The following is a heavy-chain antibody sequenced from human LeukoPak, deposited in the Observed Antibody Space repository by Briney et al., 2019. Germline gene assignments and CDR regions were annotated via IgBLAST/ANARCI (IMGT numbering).Heavy chain of an antibody. V-gene: IGHV3-11*01. CDR1: GFPFSDYY. CDR3: ARDRTTVVTPLEY. CDR2: ISNSGTTM. Sequence: TGGSLRLSCAVSGFPFSDYYMSWIRQAPGKGLEWVSYISNSGTTMFYADSVKGRFTIPRDNARNLLYLQMNSLRAEDTALYYCARDRTTVVTPLEYWGQGSLVTVSS. D-gene: IGHD4-23*01. J-gene: IGHJ4*02.